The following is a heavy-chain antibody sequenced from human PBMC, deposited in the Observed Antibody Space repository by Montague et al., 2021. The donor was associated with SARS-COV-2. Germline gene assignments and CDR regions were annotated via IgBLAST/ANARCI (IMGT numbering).Heavy chain of an antibody. Sequence: SETLSLTCAVYGGSFSGYYWSWIRQSPGKGLEWIGEINHSGTTNYNTPPKRRVIVLAVKSKNQFFLLTNTVTAADKAVYYCARGGRGSRYHLRSGTWFDPWGQGTLVTVSS. V-gene: IGHV4-34*01. CDR3: ARGGRGSRYHLRSGTWFDP. J-gene: IGHJ5*02. CDR2: INHSGTT. CDR1: GGSFSGYY. D-gene: IGHD3-16*02.